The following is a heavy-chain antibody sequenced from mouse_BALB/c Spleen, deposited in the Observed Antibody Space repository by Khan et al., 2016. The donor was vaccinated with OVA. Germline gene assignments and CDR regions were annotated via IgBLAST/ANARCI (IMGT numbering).Heavy chain of an antibody. CDR3: TRDRIDY. CDR1: GYTFTTYW. Sequence: LQESGAELAKPGASVKMSCKASGYTFTTYWMHWIKQRPGQGLEWIGYINPNSGYTDYNEKFKDRATLSADKSSSQAYMQLTSLTSEDSAVYYCTRDRIDYWGQGTTLTVSS. CDR2: INPNSGYT. V-gene: IGHV1-7*01. J-gene: IGHJ2*01.